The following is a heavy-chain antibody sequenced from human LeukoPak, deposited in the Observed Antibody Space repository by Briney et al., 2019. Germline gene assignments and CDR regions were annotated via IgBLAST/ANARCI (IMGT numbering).Heavy chain of an antibody. CDR3: AKPITISGATDAFDI. J-gene: IGHJ3*02. Sequence: GGSLRLSCVASGFTFNSYWMNWVRQAPGKGLEWVANIKQDGSEKYYVDSGKGRFTISRDNAKNSLYLQMNSLRAEDTAVYYCAKPITISGATDAFDIWGQGTMVTVSS. D-gene: IGHD3-3*01. V-gene: IGHV3-7*01. CDR1: GFTFNSYW. CDR2: IKQDGSEK.